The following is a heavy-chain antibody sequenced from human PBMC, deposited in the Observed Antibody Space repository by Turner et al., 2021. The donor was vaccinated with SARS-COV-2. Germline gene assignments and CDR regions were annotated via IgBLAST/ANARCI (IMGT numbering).Heavy chain of an antibody. V-gene: IGHV3-53*01. Sequence: EVQQVESVGCLSRPVRSLRLSCAASAFTVSRNYMSWVRKAPGKGLEGVAVIYSGGSTYYAVSGKGRFTMSRDNSKNTLYLQMIRLRAEDTAVYYCARDRRVWFGELLYGLDVWGQGTTVTVSS. CDR3: ARDRRVWFGELLYGLDV. CDR1: AFTVSRNY. J-gene: IGHJ6*02. CDR2: IYSGGST. D-gene: IGHD3-10*01.